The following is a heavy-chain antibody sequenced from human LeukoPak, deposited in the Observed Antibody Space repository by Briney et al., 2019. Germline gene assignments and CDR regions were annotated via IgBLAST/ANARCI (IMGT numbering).Heavy chain of an antibody. Sequence: ASVKVSCKASGHTFTSYGISWVRQAPGQGLEWMGWISAYNGNTNYAQKLQGRVTMTTDTSTSTAYMELSSLRSEDTAVYYCARGPHRRTYDRDNWFDPWGQGTLVTVSS. CDR1: GHTFTSYG. CDR3: ARGPHRRTYDRDNWFDP. V-gene: IGHV1-18*01. J-gene: IGHJ5*02. D-gene: IGHD3-3*01. CDR2: ISAYNGNT.